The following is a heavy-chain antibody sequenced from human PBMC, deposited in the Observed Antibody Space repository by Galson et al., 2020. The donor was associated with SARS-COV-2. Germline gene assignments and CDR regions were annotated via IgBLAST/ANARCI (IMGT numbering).Heavy chain of an antibody. D-gene: IGHD2-2*01. CDR2: IYPGDSDT. CDR3: ARSFTADIVVVPAAPNLNWFDP. V-gene: IGHV5-51*01. J-gene: IGHJ5*02. CDR1: GYSFTSYW. Sequence: GESLKISCKGSGYSFTSYWIGWVRQMPGKGLEWMGIIYPGDSDTRYSPSFQGQVTISADKSISTAYLQWSSLKASDTAMYYCARSFTADIVVVPAAPNLNWFDPWGQGTLVTVSS.